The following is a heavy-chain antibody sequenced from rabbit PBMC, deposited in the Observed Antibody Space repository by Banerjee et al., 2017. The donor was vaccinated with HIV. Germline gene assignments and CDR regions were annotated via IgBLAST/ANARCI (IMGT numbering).Heavy chain of an antibody. D-gene: IGHD7-1*01. J-gene: IGHJ6*01. V-gene: IGHV1S40*01. Sequence: QSLEESGGDLVKPEGSLTLTCKASGIDFNSYYYMCWVRQAPGKGLEWIACINTISGDTVYATWAKGRFTISKASWTTVTLQMTSLTDADTATYFCARDLAAVTGWNFGLWGPGTLVTVS. CDR2: INTISGDT. CDR1: GIDFNSYYY. CDR3: ARDLAAVTGWNFGL.